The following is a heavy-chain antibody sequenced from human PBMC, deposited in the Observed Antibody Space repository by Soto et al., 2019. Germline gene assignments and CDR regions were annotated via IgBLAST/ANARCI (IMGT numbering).Heavy chain of an antibody. CDR3: ARSMFLYYDILTGYHLAPFDY. CDR1: GYTFTSYA. V-gene: IGHV1-3*01. D-gene: IGHD3-9*01. CDR2: INAGNGNT. J-gene: IGHJ4*02. Sequence: ASVKVSCKASGYTFTSYAMHWVRQAPGQRLEWMGWINAGNGNTKYSQKFQGRVTITRDTSASTAYMELSSLRSEDTAVYYCARSMFLYYDILTGYHLAPFDYWGQG.